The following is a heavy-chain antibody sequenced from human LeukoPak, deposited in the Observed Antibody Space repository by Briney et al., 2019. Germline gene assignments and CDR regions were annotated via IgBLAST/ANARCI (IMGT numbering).Heavy chain of an antibody. CDR3: AKDSVAGIAEYFQH. Sequence: ISWNSGSICYADSVKCRFTISRDNATNSLYLQMNSLRAEDTALYYCAKDSVAGIAEYFQHWGQGTLVTVSS. CDR2: ISWNSGSI. D-gene: IGHD6-19*01. J-gene: IGHJ1*01. V-gene: IGHV3-9*01.